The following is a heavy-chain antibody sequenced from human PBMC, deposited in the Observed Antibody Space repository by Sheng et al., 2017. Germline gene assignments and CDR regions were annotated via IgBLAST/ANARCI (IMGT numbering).Heavy chain of an antibody. Sequence: QLQLQESGPGLVKPSETLSLTCTVSGGSISSSSYYWGWIRQPPGKGLEWIGSIYYSGSTYYNPSLKSRVTISVDTSKNQFSLKLSSVTAADTAVYYCARARAVAGRYFDLWGRGTLVTVSS. J-gene: IGHJ2*01. V-gene: IGHV4-39*07. D-gene: IGHD6-19*01. CDR1: GGSISSSSYY. CDR3: ARARAVAGRYFDL. CDR2: IYYSGST.